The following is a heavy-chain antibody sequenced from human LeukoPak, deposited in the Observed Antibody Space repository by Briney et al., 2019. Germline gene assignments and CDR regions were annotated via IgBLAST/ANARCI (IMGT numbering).Heavy chain of an antibody. J-gene: IGHJ5*02. D-gene: IGHD3-22*01. CDR2: ISTSGSYT. V-gene: IGHV3-11*06. CDR3: ARDRSHYYDTSGYTNWFDP. Sequence: GGSLRLSCAASGFTFSDYYMSWIRQAPGKGLEWVSYISTSGSYTNYADSVEGRFTISRDNAKNSLYLQMSSLGVEDTAMYYCARDRSHYYDTSGYTNWFDPWGQGTLVTVSS. CDR1: GFTFSDYY.